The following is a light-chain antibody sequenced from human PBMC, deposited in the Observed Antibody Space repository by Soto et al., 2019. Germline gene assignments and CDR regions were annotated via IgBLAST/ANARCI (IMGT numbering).Light chain of an antibody. CDR2: DAS. Sequence: EIVLTQSPATLSLSPGERATLSCRASQSVSSYLAWYQQKPGQAPRLLIYDASNRATGIAARFSGSGSGTEFPLTISSLEPEDFAVYYCQQRSNWPPIYTFGQGTKLEIK. J-gene: IGKJ2*01. V-gene: IGKV3-11*01. CDR1: QSVSSY. CDR3: QQRSNWPPIYT.